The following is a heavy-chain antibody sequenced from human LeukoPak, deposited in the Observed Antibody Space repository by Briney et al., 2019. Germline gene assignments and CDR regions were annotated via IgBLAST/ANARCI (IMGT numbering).Heavy chain of an antibody. D-gene: IGHD1-7*01. CDR1: GGSFSGYY. CDR2: INHSGST. J-gene: IGHJ6*03. CDR3: ARVSRTAWNYWYYYYYMDV. V-gene: IGHV4-34*01. Sequence: SETLSLTCAVYGGSFSGYYWSWIRQPPGKGLEWIGEINHSGSTNYNPSLKSRVTISVDTSKKQFSLKLSSVTAADTAVYYCARVSRTAWNYWYYYYYMDVWGKGTTVTVSS.